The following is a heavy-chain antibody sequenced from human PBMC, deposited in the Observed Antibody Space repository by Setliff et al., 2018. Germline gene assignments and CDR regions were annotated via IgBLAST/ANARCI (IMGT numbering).Heavy chain of an antibody. CDR3: ARENLSSGWYVGGYYYYYGMDV. CDR2: IYIGGSA. V-gene: IGHV4-4*07. D-gene: IGHD6-19*01. CDR1: GGSISGYY. J-gene: IGHJ6*02. Sequence: SETLSLTCTVSGGSISGYYWNWIRQPAGKGLEWIGHIYIGGSANYNPSLKSRVTISVDTSKNQFSLKLSSVTAADTAVYYCARENLSSGWYVGGYYYYYGMDVWGQGTTVTVSS.